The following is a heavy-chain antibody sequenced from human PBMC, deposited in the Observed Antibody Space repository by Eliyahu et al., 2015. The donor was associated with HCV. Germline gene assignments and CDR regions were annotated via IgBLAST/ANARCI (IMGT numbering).Heavy chain of an antibody. V-gene: IGHV3-15*01. Sequence: EVQLVESGGGLVKPGGSLRLSCAASGFTFSNAWMSWVRQAPGKGLEWVGRIKSKTDGGTTDYAAPVKGRFTISRDDSKNTLYLQMNSLKTEDTAVYYCTTMSLRLRLGELSYYWGQGTLVTVSS. D-gene: IGHD3-16*02. CDR1: GFTFSNAW. J-gene: IGHJ4*02. CDR2: IKSKTDGGTT. CDR3: TTMSLRLRLGELSYY.